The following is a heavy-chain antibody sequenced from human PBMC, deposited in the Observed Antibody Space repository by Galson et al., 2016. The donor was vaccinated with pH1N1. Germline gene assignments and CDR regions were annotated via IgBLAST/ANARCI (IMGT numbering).Heavy chain of an antibody. V-gene: IGHV3-30*02. CDR1: GFTFSSYG. J-gene: IGHJ4*02. CDR3: AKDFYDSSGWGYFDY. Sequence: LRLSCAASGFTFSSYGMHWVRQAPGKELEWVTFVRYDGSNKYYADSVKGRFTISRDISKNTLYLQMNSLRAEDTAVYYCAKDFYDSSGWGYFDYWGQGTLVTVSS. CDR2: VRYDGSNK. D-gene: IGHD3-22*01.